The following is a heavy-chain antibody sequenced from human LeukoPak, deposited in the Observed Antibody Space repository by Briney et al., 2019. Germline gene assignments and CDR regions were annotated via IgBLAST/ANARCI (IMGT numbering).Heavy chain of an antibody. V-gene: IGHV3-23*01. D-gene: IGHD3-3*01. J-gene: IGHJ3*02. CDR2: ISGSGGST. CDR3: AKNQKSNYDFWSGGVAFDI. Sequence: GGSLRLSCAASGFTFSSYAMSWVRQAPGKGLEWVSAISGSGGSTYYTDSVKGRFTISRDNSKNTLYLQMNSLRAEDTAVYYCAKNQKSNYDFWSGGVAFDIWGQGTMVTVSS. CDR1: GFTFSSYA.